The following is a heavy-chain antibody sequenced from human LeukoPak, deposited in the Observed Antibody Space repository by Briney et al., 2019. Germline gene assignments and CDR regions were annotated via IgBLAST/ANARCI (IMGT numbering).Heavy chain of an antibody. CDR2: IYHTGST. Sequence: SETLSLTCTVSGYSISSGYFWGWIRQPPGKGLEWIGSIYHTGSTYYNPSLESRVTISIDTSKNQFSLKLSSVTAADTAVYYCARDRGYSYGYDYWGQGTLVTVSS. CDR3: ARDRGYSYGYDY. CDR1: GYSISSGYF. D-gene: IGHD5-18*01. J-gene: IGHJ4*02. V-gene: IGHV4-38-2*02.